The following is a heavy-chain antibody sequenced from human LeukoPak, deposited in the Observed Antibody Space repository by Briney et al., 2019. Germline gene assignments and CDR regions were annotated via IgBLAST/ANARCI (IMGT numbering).Heavy chain of an antibody. CDR1: GGSISSGDYY. CDR2: IYYSGST. CDR3: ARVRDGYGDYH. V-gene: IGHV4-30-4*01. D-gene: IGHD4-17*01. Sequence: PSETLSLTCTVSGGSISSGDYYRSWIRQPPGKGLEWIGYIYYSGSTYYNPSLKSRVTISVDTSKNQFSLKLSSVTAADTAVYYCARVRDGYGDYHWGQGTLVTVSS. J-gene: IGHJ5*02.